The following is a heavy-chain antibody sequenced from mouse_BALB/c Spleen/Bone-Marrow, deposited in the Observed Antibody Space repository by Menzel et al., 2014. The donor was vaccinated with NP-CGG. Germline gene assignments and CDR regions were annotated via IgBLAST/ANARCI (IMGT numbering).Heavy chain of an antibody. V-gene: IGHV3-2*02. J-gene: IGHJ2*01. CDR2: MSSSGST. CDR3: ARDYYGSSYFDY. CDR1: GYSITSDYA. Sequence: DVQLQESGPGLVKPSQSLSLTCTVTGYSITSDYAWNWIRQFPGNKLEWMGYMSSSGSTSYRPSLKSRISITRDTSKNQFFLQLNSVTAEDTGTYYCARDYYGSSYFDYWGQGTTLTVSS. D-gene: IGHD1-1*01.